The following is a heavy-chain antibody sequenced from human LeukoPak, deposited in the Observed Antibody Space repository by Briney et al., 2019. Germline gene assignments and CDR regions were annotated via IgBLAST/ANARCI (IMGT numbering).Heavy chain of an antibody. CDR3: ARQYYDFWSGCPDY. J-gene: IGHJ4*02. CDR1: GGSFSNSIYY. Sequence: SETLSLTCTVSGGSFSNSIYYWGWIRQPPGKGLEWIGSIYYSGSTYYSPSLKSRVTISVDTSKNQFSLKLSSVTAADTAVYYCARQYYDFWSGCPDYWGQGTLVTVSS. V-gene: IGHV4-39*07. CDR2: IYYSGST. D-gene: IGHD3-3*01.